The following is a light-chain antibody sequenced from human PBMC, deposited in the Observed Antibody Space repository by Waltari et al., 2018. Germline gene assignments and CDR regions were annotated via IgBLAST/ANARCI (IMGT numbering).Light chain of an antibody. J-gene: IGKJ1*01. CDR2: GAS. Sequence: EIVLTQSPATLSLSPGERATLSCRASQSVSSNLAWYQQKPGQAPRLLSYGASTRATGIPARFSGSGSGTEFTLTISSLQSEDFAVYYCQQYNNWPSWTFGQGTKVEIK. CDR3: QQYNNWPSWT. V-gene: IGKV3-15*01. CDR1: QSVSSN.